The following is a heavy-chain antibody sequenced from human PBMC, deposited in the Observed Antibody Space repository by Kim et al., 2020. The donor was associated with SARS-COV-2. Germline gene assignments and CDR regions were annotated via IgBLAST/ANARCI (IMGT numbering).Heavy chain of an antibody. J-gene: IGHJ4*02. V-gene: IGHV1-2*02. CDR3: ARTMVGASYFDY. CDR1: GYTFTGYY. Sequence: ASVKVSCKASGYTFTGYYMHWVRQAPGQGLEWMGWINPNSGGTNYAQKFQGRVTMTRDTPISTAYMELSRLRSDDTAVYYCARTMVGASYFDYWGQGTLVTVSS. D-gene: IGHD1-26*01. CDR2: INPNSGGT.